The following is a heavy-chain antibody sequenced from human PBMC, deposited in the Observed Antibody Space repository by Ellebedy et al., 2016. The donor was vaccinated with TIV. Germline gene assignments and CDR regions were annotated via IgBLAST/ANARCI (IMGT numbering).Heavy chain of an antibody. J-gene: IGHJ4*02. Sequence: GESLKISCAASGFTFSSYGMTWVRQAPGKGLEWVAVLSFDGSSEFYADSVKGRFTISRDNSITTLYLEMNSLRAEDTAVYYCARDLDKSSGWYGGAAYWGQGTLVTVSS. CDR2: LSFDGSSE. V-gene: IGHV3-30*03. D-gene: IGHD6-19*01. CDR1: GFTFSSYG. CDR3: ARDLDKSSGWYGGAAY.